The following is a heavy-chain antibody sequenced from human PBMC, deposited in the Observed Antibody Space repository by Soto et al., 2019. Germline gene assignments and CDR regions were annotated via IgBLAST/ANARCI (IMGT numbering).Heavy chain of an antibody. CDR2: ISGSGGST. V-gene: IGHV3-23*01. D-gene: IGHD3-9*01. J-gene: IGHJ5*02. CDR1: GFTFSSYA. Sequence: PGGSLRFSCAASGFTFSSYAMSWVRQAPGKGLEWVSAISGSGGSTYYADSVKGRFTISRDNSKNTLYLQMNSLRAEDTAVYYCAKAPYFDWSGNWFDPWGQGTLVTVSS. CDR3: AKAPYFDWSGNWFDP.